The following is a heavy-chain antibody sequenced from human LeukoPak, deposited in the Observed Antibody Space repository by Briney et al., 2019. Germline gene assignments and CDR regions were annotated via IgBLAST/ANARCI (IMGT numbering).Heavy chain of an antibody. Sequence: SETLSLTCTVSHYSISSNYYWGWIRPPPGKGLEWIGSIYHSGSTYYNPSLKSRVTISVDTSKNQFSLKLTSVTAADTAVYYCARSSGYMSYWGQGTLVTVSS. CDR3: ARSSGYMSY. D-gene: IGHD3-22*01. V-gene: IGHV4-38-2*02. CDR2: IYHSGST. CDR1: HYSISSNYY. J-gene: IGHJ4*02.